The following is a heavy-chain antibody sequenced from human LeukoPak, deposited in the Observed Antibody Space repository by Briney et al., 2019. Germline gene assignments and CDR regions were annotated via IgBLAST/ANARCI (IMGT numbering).Heavy chain of an antibody. CDR3: ARSRWAARYFDY. V-gene: IGHV4-31*03. CDR1: GGSISSGGYY. J-gene: IGHJ4*02. D-gene: IGHD6-13*01. Sequence: PSQTLSLTCTVSGGSISSGGYYWSWIRQHPGKGLEWIGYIYYSGSTYYNPSLKSRVTISVDTSKNQFSLKLSSVTAADTAVYYCARSRWAARYFDYWGQGTLVTVSS. CDR2: IYYSGST.